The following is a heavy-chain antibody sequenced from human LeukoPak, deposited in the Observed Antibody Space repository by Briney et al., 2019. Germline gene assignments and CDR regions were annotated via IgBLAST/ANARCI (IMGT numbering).Heavy chain of an antibody. CDR3: ASFRYSGSYSDY. CDR1: GCSISSSSYY. Sequence: PSETLSLTCTVSGCSISSSSYYWGWIRQPPGKGLEWIGSIYYSGSTYYNPSLKSRVTISVDTSKNQFSLKLSSVTAADTAVYYCASFRYSGSYSDYWGQGTLVTVSS. CDR2: IYYSGST. V-gene: IGHV4-39*01. J-gene: IGHJ4*02. D-gene: IGHD1-26*01.